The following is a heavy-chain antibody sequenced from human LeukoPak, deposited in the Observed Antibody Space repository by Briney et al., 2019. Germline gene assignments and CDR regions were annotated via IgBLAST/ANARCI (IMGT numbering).Heavy chain of an antibody. J-gene: IGHJ5*02. CDR3: ARGVKGSIWYYDWFDP. V-gene: IGHV1-8*01. CDR2: MNPNSGNT. D-gene: IGHD6-13*01. Sequence: ASVKVSGKASGYTFTNYDINWVRQATGQGLEWMGWMNPNSGNTGYAQKFQGRVTMTRTMSISTAYMELSSLTSEDTAVYYCARGVKGSIWYYDWFDPWGQGTLVTVSS. CDR1: GYTFTNYD.